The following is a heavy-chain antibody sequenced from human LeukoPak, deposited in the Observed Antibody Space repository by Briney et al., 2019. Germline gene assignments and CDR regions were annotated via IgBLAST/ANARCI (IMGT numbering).Heavy chain of an antibody. D-gene: IGHD5-12*01. J-gene: IGHJ2*01. Sequence: SETLSLTCTVSGGSISSGGYYWSWIRQHPGKGLEWIGYIYYSGSTYYNPSLKSRVTISVDTSKNQFSLKLSSVTAADTAVYYCARSITGPYRYFDLWGRGTLVTVSS. CDR1: GGSISSGGYY. V-gene: IGHV4-31*03. CDR3: ARSITGPYRYFDL. CDR2: IYYSGST.